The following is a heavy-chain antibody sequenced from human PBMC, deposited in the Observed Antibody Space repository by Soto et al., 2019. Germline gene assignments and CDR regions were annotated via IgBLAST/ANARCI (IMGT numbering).Heavy chain of an antibody. Sequence: GGSLRLSCSASGFTFSSYAMHWVRQAPGKGLEYVSAISTIGGRTYFADSVKGRFTISRDNSKNTVYLQMSSLRAEDTAVYYCVKGSSWLPFNWYFEPWGRGTLVTVSS. CDR2: ISTIGGRT. J-gene: IGHJ2*01. CDR1: GFTFSSYA. D-gene: IGHD6-13*01. CDR3: VKGSSWLPFNWYFEP. V-gene: IGHV3-64D*06.